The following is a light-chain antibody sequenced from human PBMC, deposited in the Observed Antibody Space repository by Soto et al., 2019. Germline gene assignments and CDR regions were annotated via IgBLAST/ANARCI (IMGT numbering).Light chain of an antibody. CDR1: SSDVGGYEH. J-gene: IGLJ3*02. V-gene: IGLV2-11*01. CDR3: CSYAGSATWV. CDR2: DVN. Sequence: QSALTQPRSVSGSPGQSVTISCTGSSSDVGGYEHVSWYQQDQGKAPQLMIYDVNKRPSGVPDRFSGSKSGNTASRTIAGRQAEDETDYYCCSYAGSATWVFGGGTKLTVL.